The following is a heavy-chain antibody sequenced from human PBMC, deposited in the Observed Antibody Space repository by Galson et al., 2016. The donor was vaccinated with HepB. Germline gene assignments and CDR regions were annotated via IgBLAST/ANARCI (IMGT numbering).Heavy chain of an antibody. CDR2: ISSSSSTI. CDR1: GFTFSSYS. Sequence: SLRLSCAASGFTFSSYSMNWVRQAPGKGLEWVSSISSSSSTIYYADSVKGRFTISRDNYENTLYLQMDSLRPEDTAVYFCARGSSSWYRGGWFDPWGQGTLVIVSS. V-gene: IGHV3-48*01. J-gene: IGHJ5*02. CDR3: ARGSSSWYRGGWFDP. D-gene: IGHD6-19*01.